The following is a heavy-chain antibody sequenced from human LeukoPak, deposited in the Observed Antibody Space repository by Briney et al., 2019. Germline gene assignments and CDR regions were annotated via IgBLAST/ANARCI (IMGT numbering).Heavy chain of an antibody. J-gene: IGHJ5*02. CDR1: GGTFSSYA. D-gene: IGHD2-15*01. Sequence: SVKVSCKASGGTFSSYAISWVRQAPGQGLEWMGRIIPIFGTANYAQKFQGRVTITTDESTSTAYMELSSLRSEDTAVYYCVRDLFTLNWFDPWGQGTLVTVSS. CDR3: VRDLFTLNWFDP. CDR2: IIPIFGTA. V-gene: IGHV1-69*05.